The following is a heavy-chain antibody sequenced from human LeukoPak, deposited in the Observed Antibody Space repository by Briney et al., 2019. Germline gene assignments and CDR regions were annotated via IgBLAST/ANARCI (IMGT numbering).Heavy chain of an antibody. CDR1: GYTFTGYY. V-gene: IGHV1-2*02. Sequence: ASVKVSCKASGYTFTGYYMHWVRQAPGQGLEWMGWINPNSGGTNYAQKFQGRVTMTRDTSISTAYMELSRLRSDDTAVYYCALPYYYDSSGYYYRFDYWGQGTLVTVSS. CDR3: ALPYYYDSSGYYYRFDY. J-gene: IGHJ4*02. D-gene: IGHD3-22*01. CDR2: INPNSGGT.